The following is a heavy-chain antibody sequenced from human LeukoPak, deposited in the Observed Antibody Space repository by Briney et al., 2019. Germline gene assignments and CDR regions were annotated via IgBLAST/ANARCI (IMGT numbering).Heavy chain of an antibody. V-gene: IGHV3-9*01. CDR2: ISWNSGSI. CDR1: GFTFDDYA. Sequence: PGGSLRLSCAASGFTFDDYAMHWVRQAPGKGLEWVSGISWNSGSIGYADSVKGRFTISRDNAKNSLYLQMNSLRAEDTALYYCAKDGIAAAGTEGVPSRLDPWGQGTLVTVSS. D-gene: IGHD6-13*01. CDR3: AKDGIAAAGTEGVPSRLDP. J-gene: IGHJ5*02.